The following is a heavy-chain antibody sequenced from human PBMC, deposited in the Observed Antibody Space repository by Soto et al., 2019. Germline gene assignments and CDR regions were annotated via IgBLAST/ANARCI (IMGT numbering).Heavy chain of an antibody. J-gene: IGHJ4*02. CDR1: GFTFSSYG. V-gene: IGHV3-30*18. CDR3: AKVLTGDLNY. Sequence: GWSLRLCCAASGFTFSSYGMNWVRQAPGKGLEWVAVISYDENNKYYADSVKGRFTISRDNSKNTLYLQMNSLRAEDTAVYYCAKVLTGDLNYWGQGTLVTVS. CDR2: ISYDENNK. D-gene: IGHD7-27*01.